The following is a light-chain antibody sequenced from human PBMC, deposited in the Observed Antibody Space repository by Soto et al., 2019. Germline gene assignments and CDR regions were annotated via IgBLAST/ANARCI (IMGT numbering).Light chain of an antibody. CDR1: QSVSSN. CDR2: DAS. V-gene: IGKV3-15*01. CDR3: QQYNDWLYT. J-gene: IGKJ2*01. Sequence: EIVMTQSPASQSVSPGERVTLSCRASQSVSSNLAWYQQQPGQTPRLLIYDASTRVFGIPAGFSGSGSGTEFTLNIGSLQSDHFAVYYCQQYNDWLYTFGQATQLQFK.